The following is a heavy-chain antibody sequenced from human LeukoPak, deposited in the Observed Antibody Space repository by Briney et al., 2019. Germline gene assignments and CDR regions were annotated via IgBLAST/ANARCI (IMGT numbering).Heavy chain of an antibody. J-gene: IGHJ6*02. Sequence: PGGSLRLSCAASGFTFSSYAMHWVRQAPGKGLEWVAVISYDGSNKYYADSVKGRFTISRDNSKNTLYLQMNSLRAEDTAVYYCASRYSYGQSDYYYGMDVWGQGTTVTVSS. CDR3: ASRYSYGQSDYYYGMDV. D-gene: IGHD5-18*01. CDR1: GFTFSSYA. V-gene: IGHV3-30-3*01. CDR2: ISYDGSNK.